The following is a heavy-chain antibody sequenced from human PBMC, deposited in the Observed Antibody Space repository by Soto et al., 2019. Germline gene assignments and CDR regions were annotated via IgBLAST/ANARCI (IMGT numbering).Heavy chain of an antibody. D-gene: IGHD3-16*02. CDR3: ARGPKGADYDYVWGSYRPKRDYHGMDV. CDR2: INHSGST. J-gene: IGHJ6*02. Sequence: SETLSLTCAVYGGSFSGYYWSWIRQPPGKGLEWIGEINHSGSTNYNPSLKSRVTISVDTSKNQFSLKLSSVTAADTAVYYCARGPKGADYDYVWGSYRPKRDYHGMDVWGQGTTVTVSS. CDR1: GGSFSGYY. V-gene: IGHV4-34*01.